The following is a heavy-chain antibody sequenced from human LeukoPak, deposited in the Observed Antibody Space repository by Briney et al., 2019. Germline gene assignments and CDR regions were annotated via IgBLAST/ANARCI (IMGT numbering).Heavy chain of an antibody. CDR1: GGSISGSSQY. D-gene: IGHD5-18*01. CDR3: SSRGYNYGRFFDY. Sequence: PSETLSLTCSVSGGSISGSSQYWGWIRQSPGKGLEYIGSIYHSGTTYNNPSLKSRVTIAVDTSKNQFSLELSSVTAADPAVYYCSSRGYNYGRFFDYWGQGTLVTVSS. J-gene: IGHJ4*02. V-gene: IGHV4-39*01. CDR2: IYHSGTT.